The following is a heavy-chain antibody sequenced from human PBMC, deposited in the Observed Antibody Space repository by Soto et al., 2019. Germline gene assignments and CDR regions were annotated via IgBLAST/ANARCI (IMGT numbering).Heavy chain of an antibody. CDR3: ARVNMYGGNSDYYCGMDV. D-gene: IGHD2-21*02. CDR2: IYYSGST. Sequence: SETLSLTCTVSGGSISSYYWSWIRQPPGKGLEWIGYIYYSGSTNYNPSLKSRVTISVDTSKNQFSLKLSSVTAADTAVYYCARVNMYGGNSDYYCGMDVWGQGTTVTVSS. J-gene: IGHJ6*02. V-gene: IGHV4-59*01. CDR1: GGSISSYY.